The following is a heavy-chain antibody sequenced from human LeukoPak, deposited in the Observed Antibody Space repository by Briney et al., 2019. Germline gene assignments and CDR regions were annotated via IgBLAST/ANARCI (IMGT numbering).Heavy chain of an antibody. CDR1: GGSFSGHY. J-gene: IGHJ5*02. D-gene: IGHD6-6*01. Sequence: SETLSLTCAVYGGSFSGHYWSWIRQPPGKGLEWIGETNHSGSTNYNPSLKSRVTISVDTSKNQFSLKLSSVTAADTAVYYCARQGRFARPLFLVWFDPWGQGTLVTVSS. V-gene: IGHV4-34*01. CDR2: TNHSGST. CDR3: ARQGRFARPLFLVWFDP.